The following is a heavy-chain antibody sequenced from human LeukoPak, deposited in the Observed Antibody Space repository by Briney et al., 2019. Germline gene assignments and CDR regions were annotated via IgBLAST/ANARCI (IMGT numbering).Heavy chain of an antibody. CDR2: ISYDATSE. CDR3: ARGYYLDSGSFDY. V-gene: IGHV3-30*01. D-gene: IGHD3-10*01. J-gene: IGHJ4*02. Sequence: GGSLRLSCAASGFHFRTYAVHWVRQAPGKGLEWVSIISYDATSENYADSVKGRFSVSRDNSENTLFLQMNSLRPEDTAVYFCARGYYLDSGSFDYWGQGALVTVSS. CDR1: GFHFRTYA.